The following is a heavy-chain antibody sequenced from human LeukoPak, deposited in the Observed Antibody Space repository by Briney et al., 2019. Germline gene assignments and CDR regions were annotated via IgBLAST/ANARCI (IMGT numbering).Heavy chain of an antibody. CDR2: ISGSGGST. D-gene: IGHD3-3*01. Sequence: GGSLRLSCAASGFTFSNAWMSWVRQAPGKGLEWVSAISGSGGSTYYADSVEGRFTISRDNSKNTLYLQMNSLRAEDTAVYYCAKDPHVLRFLEWPMGYGGQGPLVTVPS. CDR1: GFTFSNAW. V-gene: IGHV3-23*01. J-gene: IGHJ4*02. CDR3: AKDPHVLRFLEWPMGY.